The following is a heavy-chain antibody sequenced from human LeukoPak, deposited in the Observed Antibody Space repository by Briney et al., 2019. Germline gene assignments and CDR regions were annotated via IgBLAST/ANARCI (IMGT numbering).Heavy chain of an antibody. CDR1: GFTFSSYA. CDR3: ARCMVRGVMVGGFDI. V-gene: IGHV3-64*01. D-gene: IGHD3-10*01. CDR2: ISSNGGST. Sequence: GGSLRLSCAASGFTFSSYAMHWVRQAPGKGLEYVSAISSNGGSTYYANSVKGRFTISRDNSKDTLYLQMGSLRAEDMAVYYCARCMVRGVMVGGFDIWGQGTMVTVSS. J-gene: IGHJ3*02.